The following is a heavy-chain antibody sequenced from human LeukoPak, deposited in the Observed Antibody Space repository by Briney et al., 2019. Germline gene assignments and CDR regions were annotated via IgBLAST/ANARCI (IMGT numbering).Heavy chain of an antibody. CDR1: GYTLTSYY. V-gene: IGHV1-46*01. CDR3: ARDPIGSRWPYYFDY. J-gene: IGHJ4*02. CDR2: INPSTGST. D-gene: IGHD6-13*01. Sequence: ASVKVSCKASGYTLTSYYMHWVRQAPGQGLEWMGIINPSTGSTNYAQKFQGRVTMTRDTSTSTVYMELSSLRSEDTAVYYCARDPIGSRWPYYFDYWGQGTLVTVSS.